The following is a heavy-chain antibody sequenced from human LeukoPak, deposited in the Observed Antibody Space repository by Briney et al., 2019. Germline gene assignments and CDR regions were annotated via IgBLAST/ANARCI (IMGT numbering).Heavy chain of an antibody. V-gene: IGHV3-23*01. CDR2: ISGSGSGGGGST. CDR3: ADDFWSGYRPIS. CDR1: GFTFSTYA. J-gene: IGHJ5*02. D-gene: IGHD3-3*01. Sequence: PGGSLRLSCAASGFTFSTYAMSWVRQAPGKGLEWVSTISGSGSGGGGSTYYADSVKGRFTISRDNSKNTLYLQMNSLRAEDTAVYYCADDFWSGYRPISWGQGTLVTVSS.